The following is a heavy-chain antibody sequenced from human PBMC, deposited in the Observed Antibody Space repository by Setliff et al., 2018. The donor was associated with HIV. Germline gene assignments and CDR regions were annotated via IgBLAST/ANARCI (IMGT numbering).Heavy chain of an antibody. J-gene: IGHJ4*02. CDR3: PRAKVTAAWGYYFDY. D-gene: IGHD6-13*01. V-gene: IGHV3-74*01. CDR1: GLTFSRNW. CDR2: INGDGTTT. Sequence: GGSLRLSCAVSGLTFSRNWFHWVRQAPGKGLEWVSRINGDGTTTNYADSVKGRFSISRDNAKNTLYLHMNSLRAEDTALYYCPRAKVTAAWGYYFDYWGQGMLVTVSS.